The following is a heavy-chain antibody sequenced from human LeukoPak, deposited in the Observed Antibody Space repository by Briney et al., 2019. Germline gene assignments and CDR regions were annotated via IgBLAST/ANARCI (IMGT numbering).Heavy chain of an antibody. CDR3: ARDLAQPGGFDP. CDR1: VGTFSSYA. D-gene: IGHD3-10*01. Sequence: SLKLSCKASVGTFSSYAISWVRQAPGQGLEWMGRIIPILGIANYAQKFQGRVTITADKSTSTAYMELSSLRSEDTAVYFCARDLAQPGGFDPWGQGTLVTVSS. V-gene: IGHV1-69*04. CDR2: IIPILGIA. J-gene: IGHJ5*02.